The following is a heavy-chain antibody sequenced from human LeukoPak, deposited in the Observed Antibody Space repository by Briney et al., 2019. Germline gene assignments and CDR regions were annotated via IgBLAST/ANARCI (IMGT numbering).Heavy chain of an antibody. Sequence: SETLSLTCAVSGYSITSGYYWGWIRQPPGKGLEWIGTIYHSETTYYNPSLKSRVTISVDTSKNQFSLKLSSVTAADTAVYYCARGWSYPYYFDYWGQGTLVTVSS. CDR3: ARGWSYPYYFDY. CDR1: GYSITSGYY. J-gene: IGHJ4*02. D-gene: IGHD1-26*01. V-gene: IGHV4-38-2*01. CDR2: IYHSETT.